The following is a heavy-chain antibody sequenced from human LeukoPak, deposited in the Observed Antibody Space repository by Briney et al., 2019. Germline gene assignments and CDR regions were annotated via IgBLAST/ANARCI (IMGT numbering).Heavy chain of an antibody. CDR1: GFTFNTYG. V-gene: IGHV3-23*01. D-gene: IGHD3-22*01. J-gene: IGHJ4*02. Sequence: GGSLRLSCAASGFTFNTYGMSWVRQAPGKGLEWVSGISGSGGATYYADSVKGRFTISRDNSKNTLYLQMNSLRAEDTAVYYCAKQGIGSGYSKLGTYYFDYWGQGTLVTVSS. CDR2: ISGSGGAT. CDR3: AKQGIGSGYSKLGTYYFDY.